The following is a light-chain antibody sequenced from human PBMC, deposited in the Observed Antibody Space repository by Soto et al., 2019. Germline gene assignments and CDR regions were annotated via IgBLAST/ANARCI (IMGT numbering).Light chain of an antibody. Sequence: EIVLTQSPATLTLSPGERATLSCRASQSVSSYLAWYQQKPGQAPRLLIYEASNRATGIPARFSGSGSGTDFTLTISSLAPEDFAVYYCQQRSNWPPVFGGGTKVEIK. CDR3: QQRSNWPPV. CDR1: QSVSSY. V-gene: IGKV3-11*01. J-gene: IGKJ4*01. CDR2: EAS.